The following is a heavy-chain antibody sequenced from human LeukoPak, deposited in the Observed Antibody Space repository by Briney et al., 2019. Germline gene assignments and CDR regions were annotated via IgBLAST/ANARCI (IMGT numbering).Heavy chain of an antibody. CDR2: INWNGGST. CDR1: GFIFDDYD. CDR3: AATATTVTPLDY. D-gene: IGHD4-17*01. Sequence: GGSLRLSCAASGFIFDDYDMNWVRRAPGKGLEWVSGINWNGGSTGYVDSVKGRFTISRDNAKNSLYLQMNSLRAEDTALYYCAATATTVTPLDYWGQGTLVTVSS. V-gene: IGHV3-20*04. J-gene: IGHJ4*02.